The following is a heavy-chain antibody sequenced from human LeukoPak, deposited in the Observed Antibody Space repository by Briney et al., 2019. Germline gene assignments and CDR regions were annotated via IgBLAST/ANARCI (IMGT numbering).Heavy chain of an antibody. Sequence: SETLSPTCAVYGGSFSGYYWSWIRQPPGKGLEWIGEINHSGSTNYNPSLKSRVTISVDTSKNQFSLKLSSVTAADTAVYYCARGRDDYVWGSYRYPHPFDYWGQGTLVTVSS. CDR3: ARGRDDYVWGSYRYPHPFDY. V-gene: IGHV4-34*01. CDR1: GGSFSGYY. CDR2: INHSGST. J-gene: IGHJ4*02. D-gene: IGHD3-16*02.